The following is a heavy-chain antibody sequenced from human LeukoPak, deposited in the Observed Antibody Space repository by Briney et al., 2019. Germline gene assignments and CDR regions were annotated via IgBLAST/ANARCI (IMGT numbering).Heavy chain of an antibody. V-gene: IGHV3-20*01. D-gene: IGHD5-18*01. CDR1: GFAFDDHG. CDR3: ARDRSYGSFDF. J-gene: IGHJ4*02. Sequence: GGSLRLSCAASGFAFDDHGMNWVRQAPGKGLEWVSGINWNGGSTFYADSVKGRFTISRDNAKNALYLQMNSLTAEDTALYHCARDRSYGSFDFWGQGTLVTVSS. CDR2: INWNGGST.